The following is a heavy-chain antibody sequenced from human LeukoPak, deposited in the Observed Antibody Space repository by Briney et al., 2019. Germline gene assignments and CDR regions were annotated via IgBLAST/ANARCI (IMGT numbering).Heavy chain of an antibody. V-gene: IGHV4-59*01. CDR3: ARGSPVGDY. J-gene: IGHJ4*02. D-gene: IGHD2-15*01. CDR2: VHYSGST. CDR1: GGSMSSYY. Sequence: SETLSLTCTVSGGSMSSYYWSWIRQPPGKGLEWIGYVHYSGSTNYNPSLKGRVTISVDTSKNQFSLKVSSVTAADTAVYYCARGSPVGDYWGQGTLVTVSS.